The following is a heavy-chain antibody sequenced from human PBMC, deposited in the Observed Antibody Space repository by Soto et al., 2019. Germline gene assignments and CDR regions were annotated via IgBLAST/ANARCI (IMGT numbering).Heavy chain of an antibody. V-gene: IGHV3-23*01. Sequence: GGSLRLSCAASGFTFSSYAMSWVRQAPGKGLEWVSAISGSGGSTYYADSVKGRFTISRDNSKNTLYLQMNSLRAEDTAVYYCAKDPSPLRYFDWSFDYWGQGTLVTVSS. D-gene: IGHD3-9*01. CDR3: AKDPSPLRYFDWSFDY. CDR2: ISGSGGST. CDR1: GFTFSSYA. J-gene: IGHJ4*02.